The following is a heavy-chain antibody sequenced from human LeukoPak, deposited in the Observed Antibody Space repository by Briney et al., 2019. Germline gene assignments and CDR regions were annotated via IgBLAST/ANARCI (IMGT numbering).Heavy chain of an antibody. J-gene: IGHJ4*02. Sequence: PGGSLRLSCAASGFTFSTYAVNWVRQAPGKGLEWVSTISGSGDSTYYADSVKGRFTISRDNSKDTLYLRMNSLRAEDTAVYYCARVFYGFDSYYFDYWGQGTLVTVSS. CDR1: GFTFSTYA. D-gene: IGHD4-17*01. V-gene: IGHV3-23*01. CDR2: ISGSGDST. CDR3: ARVFYGFDSYYFDY.